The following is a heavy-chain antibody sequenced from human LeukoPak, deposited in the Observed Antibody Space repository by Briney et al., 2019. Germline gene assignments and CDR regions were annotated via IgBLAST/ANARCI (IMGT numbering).Heavy chain of an antibody. CDR1: GFLLSNHW. D-gene: IGHD1/OR15-1a*01. Sequence: PGGSLRLSCAASGFLLSNHWMTWVRQALGKGPEWVANMNKDGSEKYYVDSVKGRFTISRDTAKNSLYLQMNNLRAEDTALYYCARNNDMDVWGQGTTVIVSS. CDR2: MNKDGSEK. V-gene: IGHV3-7*03. J-gene: IGHJ6*02. CDR3: ARNNDMDV.